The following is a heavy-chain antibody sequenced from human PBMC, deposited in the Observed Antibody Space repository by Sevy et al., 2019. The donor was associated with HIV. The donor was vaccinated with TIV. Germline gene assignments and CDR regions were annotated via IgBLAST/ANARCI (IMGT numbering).Heavy chain of an antibody. Sequence: GGSLRLSCAASGFTFSSYGMHWVRQAPGKGLEWVAFIRYDVSNKYYADSVKGRFTISRDNSKNTLYLQMNSLRAEDTAVYYCAILRHYGSGSPDYWGQGTLVTVSS. CDR2: IRYDVSNK. CDR3: AILRHYGSGSPDY. CDR1: GFTFSSYG. V-gene: IGHV3-30*02. J-gene: IGHJ4*02. D-gene: IGHD3-10*01.